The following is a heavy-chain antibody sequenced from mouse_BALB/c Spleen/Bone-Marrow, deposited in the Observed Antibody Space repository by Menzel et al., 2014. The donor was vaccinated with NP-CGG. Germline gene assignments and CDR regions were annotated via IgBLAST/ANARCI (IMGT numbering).Heavy chain of an antibody. V-gene: IGHV5-9*02. D-gene: IGHD4-1*01. J-gene: IGHJ3*01. CDR1: GFAFSNCD. CDR3: ARVWDWFAY. CDR2: ITSGGGNT. Sequence: EVNVVESGGGLVKPGGSLKLSCTASGFAFSNCDMSWVRQTPEKRLEWVATITSGGGNTYYPDSVKGRFTISRDNARNTLYLQMSSLRSEDTALYYCARVWDWFAYWGQGTLVTVSA.